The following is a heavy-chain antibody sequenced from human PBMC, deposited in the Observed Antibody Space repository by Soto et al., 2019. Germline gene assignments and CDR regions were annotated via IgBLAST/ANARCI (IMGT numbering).Heavy chain of an antibody. D-gene: IGHD3-10*01. J-gene: IGHJ6*02. CDR2: ITSSSGHI. CDR3: VRERGLSSFYGMDV. Sequence: GGSLRLSCEASGFTLTTYTMNWVRQASGKGLEWVSSITSSSGHIYYADSVKGRFTISRDNARDSLYLQMNSLRAEDTAVYYCVRERGLSSFYGMDVWGQGTTVTVSS. V-gene: IGHV3-21*01. CDR1: GFTLTTYT.